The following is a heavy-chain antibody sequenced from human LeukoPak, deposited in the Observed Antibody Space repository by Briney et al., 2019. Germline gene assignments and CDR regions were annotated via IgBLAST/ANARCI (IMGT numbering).Heavy chain of an antibody. J-gene: IGHJ4*02. CDR2: MSPNSGDT. D-gene: IGHD7-27*01. V-gene: IGHV1-8*01. Sequence: ASVKVSCKASGYTFTSHDINWVRQATGQGLEWMGWMSPNSGDTGYAQKFQGRVTMTSDSSISTAYMELSSLRSEDTAIYYCVRIPPNWGFDYWGQGTLVTVSS. CDR1: GYTFTSHD. CDR3: VRIPPNWGFDY.